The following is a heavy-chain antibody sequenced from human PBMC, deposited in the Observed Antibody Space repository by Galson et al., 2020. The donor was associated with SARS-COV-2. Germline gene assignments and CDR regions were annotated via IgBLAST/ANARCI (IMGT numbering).Heavy chain of an antibody. D-gene: IGHD3-10*01. J-gene: IGHJ4*02. V-gene: IGHV3-9*01. Sequence: KGRFTISRDNAKNSVYLQMNSLRAEDTALYYCAKDRVAARRGAIDYWGQGILVSVSA. CDR3: AKDRVAARRGAIDY.